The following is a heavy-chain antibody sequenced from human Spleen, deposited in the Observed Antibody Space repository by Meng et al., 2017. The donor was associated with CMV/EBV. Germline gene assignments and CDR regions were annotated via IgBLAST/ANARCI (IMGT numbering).Heavy chain of an antibody. D-gene: IGHD2-2*02. V-gene: IGHV2-5*01. Sequence: SGPTLVKPTQTLTLTCTFSGFSLSTNGVGVGWIRQPPGKALEWLALIYWNDDKRYSPSLKSRLTITKDTSKNQVVLTMTNMDPVDTATYYCAHRRLGCSSTSCYRRYYFDYWGQGTLVTVSS. CDR1: GFSLSTNGVG. CDR3: AHRRLGCSSTSCYRRYYFDY. CDR2: IYWNDDK. J-gene: IGHJ4*02.